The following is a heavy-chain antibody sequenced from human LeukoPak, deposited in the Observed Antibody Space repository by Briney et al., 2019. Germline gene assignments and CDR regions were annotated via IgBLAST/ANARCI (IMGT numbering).Heavy chain of an antibody. V-gene: IGHV3-64*01. J-gene: IGHJ4*02. CDR1: GFTFSSYA. D-gene: IGHD2-2*01. Sequence: GGSLRLSCAASGFTFSSYAMHWVRQAPGKGLEYVSAISSTGGSTYYANSVKGRFTISRDNAKNTLYLQMDSLSAGGLGVYYCAGSWYCSSTSCPDSATGTLYYFDDQGQGTLVT. CDR2: ISSTGGST. CDR3: AGSWYCSSTSCPDSATGTLYYFDD.